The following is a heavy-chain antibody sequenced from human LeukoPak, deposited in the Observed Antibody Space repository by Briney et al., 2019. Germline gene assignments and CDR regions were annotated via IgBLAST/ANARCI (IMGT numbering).Heavy chain of an antibody. D-gene: IGHD6-19*01. J-gene: IGHJ4*02. CDR3: ARDGTSGWDAFDF. Sequence: GVPLRLPCSASGFPFSSYAMHWVPGAPREALEYVSAISDSGGRTYYAHSEKGRFTISRHNPKNTLYLQMNSLRAEDTAVYYCARDGTSGWDAFDFWGQGTLVTVSS. CDR2: ISDSGGRT. CDR1: GFPFSSYA. V-gene: IGHV3-64*04.